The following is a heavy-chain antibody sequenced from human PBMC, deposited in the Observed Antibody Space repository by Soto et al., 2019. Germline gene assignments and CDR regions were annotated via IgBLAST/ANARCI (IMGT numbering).Heavy chain of an antibody. V-gene: IGHV1-8*01. J-gene: IGHJ6*03. Sequence: ASVKVSCKASGYTFTSYDINWVRQATGQGLEWMGWMNPNSGNTGYAQKFQGRVTMTRNTSISTAYVELSSLRSEDTAVYYCARVARITILGVVAHYYYYMDVWGKGTTVTVSS. D-gene: IGHD3-3*01. CDR1: GYTFTSYD. CDR2: MNPNSGNT. CDR3: ARVARITILGVVAHYYYYMDV.